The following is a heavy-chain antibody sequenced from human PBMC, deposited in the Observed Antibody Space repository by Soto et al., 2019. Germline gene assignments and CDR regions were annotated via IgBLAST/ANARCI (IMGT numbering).Heavy chain of an antibody. D-gene: IGHD2-21*02. V-gene: IGHV4-34*01. J-gene: IGHJ4*02. CDR1: GGSFSGYY. CDR2: INHRGSA. CDR3: ARAVQGDAPGKDFFDS. Sequence: QVQLQQWGAGLLKPSETLSLTCAVYGGSFSGYYWSWLRQPPGKGLEWIGEINHRGSATQNPSLKTRVTISVDTSKNQFSLRLGSLTAADTAVYYCARAVQGDAPGKDFFDSWGQGTLVTVSS.